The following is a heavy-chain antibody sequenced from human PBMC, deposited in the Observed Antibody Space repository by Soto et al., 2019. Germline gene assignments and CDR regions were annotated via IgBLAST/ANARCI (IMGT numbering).Heavy chain of an antibody. CDR3: AKNKTFYYDRHRPGDYLD. Sequence: WWSXRVSCAASVVTCIINSMILFRHVPGKGLECVSGITGSCGITHYADSVKGRFTISRYNSRNTLHLQMNYMRVEDTAVYFCAKNKTFYYDRHRPGDYLD. J-gene: IGHJ4*01. CDR2: ITGSCGIT. D-gene: IGHD3-22*01. CDR1: VVTCIINS. V-gene: IGHV3-23*01.